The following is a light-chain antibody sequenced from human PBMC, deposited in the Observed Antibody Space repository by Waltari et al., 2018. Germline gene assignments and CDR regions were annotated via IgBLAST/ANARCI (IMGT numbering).Light chain of an antibody. J-gene: IGKJ5*01. Sequence: VLTQMPPSLSVTTGQPASISCKSGASLLHTDGKSYLYWYLQKSRQSPQLLTYEVSSRYSGVPDRISGSGAATDFTQKISTVEAEDVGVYYCMQRIERPPFCQGTRLEIK. CDR2: EVS. CDR3: MQRIERPP. CDR1: ASLLHTDGKSY. V-gene: IGKV2-29*03.